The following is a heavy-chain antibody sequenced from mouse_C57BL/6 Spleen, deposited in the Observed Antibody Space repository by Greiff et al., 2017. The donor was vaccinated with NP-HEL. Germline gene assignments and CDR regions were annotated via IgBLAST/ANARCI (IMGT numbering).Heavy chain of an antibody. D-gene: IGHD1-1*01. Sequence: EVQLQESVAELVRPGASVKLSCTASGFNIKNTYMHWVKQRPEQGLEWIGRIDPANGNTKYAPKFQGKATITADTSSNTAYLQLSILTSEDTAIYYCAHYYGSSYYFDYWGQGTTLTVSS. J-gene: IGHJ2*01. CDR1: GFNIKNTY. V-gene: IGHV14-3*01. CDR2: IDPANGNT. CDR3: AHYYGSSYYFDY.